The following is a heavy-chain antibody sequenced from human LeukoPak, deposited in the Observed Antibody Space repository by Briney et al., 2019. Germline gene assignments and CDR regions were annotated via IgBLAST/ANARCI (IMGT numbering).Heavy chain of an antibody. CDR3: AKPPRGGATPHDH. D-gene: IGHD1-26*01. CDR2: ISYDGSNK. J-gene: IGHJ4*02. V-gene: IGHV3-30-3*02. CDR1: GFTFSSYA. Sequence: QPGGSLRLSCAASGFTFSSYAMHWVRQAPGKGLEWVAVISYDGSNKYYADSVKGRFTISRDNSKNTLYLQMNSLRAEDTAVYYCAKPPRGGATPHDHWGQGTLVTVSS.